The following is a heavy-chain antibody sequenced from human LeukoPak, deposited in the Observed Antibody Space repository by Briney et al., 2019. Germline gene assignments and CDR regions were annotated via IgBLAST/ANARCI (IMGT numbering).Heavy chain of an antibody. CDR2: ISSSSSYI. Sequence: GGSLRLSGAASGFTFSSYSMNWVRQAPGKGLEWVSSISSSSSYIYYADSVKGRFTISRDNAKNSLYLQMNSLRAEDTAVYYCARESTSSYYWFDPWGQGTLVTVSS. V-gene: IGHV3-21*01. D-gene: IGHD2-2*01. J-gene: IGHJ5*02. CDR3: ARESTSSYYWFDP. CDR1: GFTFSSYS.